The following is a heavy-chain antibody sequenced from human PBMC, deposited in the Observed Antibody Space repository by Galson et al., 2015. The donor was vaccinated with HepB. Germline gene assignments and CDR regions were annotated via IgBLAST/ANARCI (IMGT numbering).Heavy chain of an antibody. D-gene: IGHD1-26*01. CDR2: IDPSDSYT. CDR3: ARDSTHSGSYPFFDY. CDR1: GYSFTSYW. V-gene: IGHV5-10-1*01. J-gene: IGHJ4*02. Sequence: QSGAEVKKPGESLRISCKGSGYSFTSYWISWVRQMPGKGLEWMGRIDPSDSYTNYRPSFQGHVTISADKSISTAYLQWSSLKASDTAMYYCARDSTHSGSYPFFDYWGQGTLVTVSS.